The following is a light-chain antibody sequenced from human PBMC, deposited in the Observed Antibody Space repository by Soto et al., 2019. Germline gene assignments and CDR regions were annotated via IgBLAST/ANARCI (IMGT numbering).Light chain of an antibody. Sequence: EIVLTHSPATLSLSPWETATLSCRASQSVSSYLAWYQQKPGQAPRFLIYDASNRATGIPARFRSSGSESYFSLTISNLDPEDFAVYYSQHRCNRPPWTFGQGTKVDIK. V-gene: IGKV3-11*01. J-gene: IGKJ1*01. CDR3: QHRCNRPPWT. CDR1: QSVSSY. CDR2: DAS.